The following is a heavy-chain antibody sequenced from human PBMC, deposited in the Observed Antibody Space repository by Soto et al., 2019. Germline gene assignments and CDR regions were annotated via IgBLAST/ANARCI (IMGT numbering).Heavy chain of an antibody. CDR3: ARGIPGYYAFDV. D-gene: IGHD5-18*01. Sequence: EVHLVESGGALVQSGGSLRLSCAASGFTFSNHWMHWVRQAPGKGLVWVARIQGDGSSTNYADSVKARFTISRDNAQNTLFVQVNSLTAEDTAGYFCARGIPGYYAFDVWGQGTMVTVSS. CDR1: GFTFSNHW. V-gene: IGHV3-74*01. J-gene: IGHJ3*01. CDR2: IQGDGSST.